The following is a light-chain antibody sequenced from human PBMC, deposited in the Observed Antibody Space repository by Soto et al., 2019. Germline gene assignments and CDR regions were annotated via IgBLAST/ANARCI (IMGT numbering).Light chain of an antibody. Sequence: EIVLTQSPATLSFSPGERATLSCRASQSVRTYLAWYRQKPGQSPRLLIYDASSRATGIPARFSGSGSGTDFTLTISGLEPEDFAVYYCQQRSNWPRITFGQGTRLEIK. CDR1: QSVRTY. V-gene: IGKV3-11*01. CDR3: QQRSNWPRIT. CDR2: DAS. J-gene: IGKJ5*01.